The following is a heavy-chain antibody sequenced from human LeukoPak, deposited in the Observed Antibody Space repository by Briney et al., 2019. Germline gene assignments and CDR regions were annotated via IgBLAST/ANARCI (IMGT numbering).Heavy chain of an antibody. CDR3: ARVAPIQLWLATPYYFDY. CDR1: GFTFSSYW. Sequence: GGSLRLSCAAAGFTFSSYWMSWVRQAPGKGLEWVANIKQDGSEKYYVDSVKGRFTISRDNAKNSLYLQMNSLRAEDTAVYYCARVAPIQLWLATPYYFDYWGQGTLVTVSS. CDR2: IKQDGSEK. D-gene: IGHD5-18*01. V-gene: IGHV3-7*01. J-gene: IGHJ4*02.